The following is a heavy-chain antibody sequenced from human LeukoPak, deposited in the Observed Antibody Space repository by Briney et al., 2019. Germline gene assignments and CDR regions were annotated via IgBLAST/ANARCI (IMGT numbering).Heavy chain of an antibody. CDR3: ARAYFDY. J-gene: IGHJ4*02. CDR2: INHSGST. CDR1: GGSFSGYY. Sequence: SETLSLTCAVYGGSFSGYYWSWIRQPPGKGLEWIGEINHSGSTNYNPSLKSRVTMSVDTSKNQFSLKLSSVTAADTAVYYCARAYFDYWGQGTLVTVSS. V-gene: IGHV4-34*01.